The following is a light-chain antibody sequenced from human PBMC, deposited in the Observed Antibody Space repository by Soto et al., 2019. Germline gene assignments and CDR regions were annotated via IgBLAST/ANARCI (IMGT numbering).Light chain of an antibody. V-gene: IGKV1-5*01. CDR2: DAS. J-gene: IGKJ5*01. CDR3: LQDNEYPIT. CDR1: QSISSW. Sequence: DIQMTQSPSTLSASLGDRVTITCRASQSISSWLAWYQQKPGKAPKLLIYDASSLQSGIPSRFSGSGSGRDFTLTISSLQPEDFATYYCLQDNEYPITFGQGTRLEIK.